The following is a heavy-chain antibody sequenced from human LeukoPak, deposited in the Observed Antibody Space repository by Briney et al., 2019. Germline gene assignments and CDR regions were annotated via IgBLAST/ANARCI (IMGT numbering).Heavy chain of an antibody. Sequence: PGGSLRLSCAASGFTFSSYWMSWVCQAPGKGLEWVANIKQDGSEKYYVDSVKGRFTISRDNAKNSLYLQMNSLRAEDTAVYYCAREKAAAGRYYFDYWGQGTLVTVSS. J-gene: IGHJ4*02. CDR2: IKQDGSEK. CDR3: AREKAAAGRYYFDY. V-gene: IGHV3-7*03. D-gene: IGHD6-13*01. CDR1: GFTFSSYW.